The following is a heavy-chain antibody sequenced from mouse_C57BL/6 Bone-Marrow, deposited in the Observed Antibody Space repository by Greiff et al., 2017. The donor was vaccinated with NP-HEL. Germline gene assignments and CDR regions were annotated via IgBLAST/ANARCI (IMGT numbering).Heavy chain of an antibody. CDR1: GYSFTDYN. Sequence: EVQLQQSGPELVKPGASVKISCKASGYSFTDYNMNWVKQSTGKSLEWIGVINPNYGTTSYNQKFKGKATLTVDQSSSTAYMKLNSLTSENSAVYYCARYIYYCSSYCYAMDYWGQGTSVTVSS. D-gene: IGHD1-1*01. J-gene: IGHJ4*01. V-gene: IGHV1-39*01. CDR3: ARYIYYCSSYCYAMDY. CDR2: INPNYGTT.